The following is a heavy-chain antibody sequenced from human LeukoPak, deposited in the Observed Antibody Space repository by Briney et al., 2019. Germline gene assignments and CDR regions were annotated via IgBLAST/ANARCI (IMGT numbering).Heavy chain of an antibody. Sequence: GESLKISCEGSGYNFTNYWIGWVRQMPGKGPEWMGIFNPGDPDARYSPSFQGHVTISADRSISTAYLQWSSLKASDTAMYYCTRLVSYYYGSGSRGSYFDCWGQGTLVTVSS. J-gene: IGHJ4*02. CDR1: GYNFTNYW. V-gene: IGHV5-51*01. CDR3: TRLVSYYYGSGSRGSYFDC. D-gene: IGHD3-10*01. CDR2: FNPGDPDA.